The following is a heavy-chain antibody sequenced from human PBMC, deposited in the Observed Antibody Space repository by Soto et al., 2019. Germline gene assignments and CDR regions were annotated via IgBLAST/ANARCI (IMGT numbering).Heavy chain of an antibody. J-gene: IGHJ6*03. V-gene: IGHV1-8*01. Sequence: GASVKVSCKASGYTFTSYDINWVRQATGQGLGWMGWMNPNSGNTGYAQKFQGRVTMTRNTSISTAYMELSSLRSEDTAVYYCARAPRYQLPYYYYYYYVDVWGKGTTVTVSS. D-gene: IGHD2-2*01. CDR1: GYTFTSYD. CDR2: MNPNSGNT. CDR3: ARAPRYQLPYYYYYYYVDV.